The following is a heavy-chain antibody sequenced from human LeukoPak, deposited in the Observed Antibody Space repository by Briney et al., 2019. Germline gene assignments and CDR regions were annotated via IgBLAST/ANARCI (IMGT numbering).Heavy chain of an antibody. V-gene: IGHV3-7*01. CDR2: IKQDGREK. CDR3: ARGYYYDRRGYYPDY. D-gene: IGHD3-22*01. CDR1: GFTFSNYW. J-gene: IGHJ4*02. Sequence: PGGSLRLSCAASGFTFSNYWMSWVRQAPGRGLEWVANIKQDGREKYYVDSVKGRFTISRDNAKNSLYLQMNSLRAEDTAVYYCARGYYYDRRGYYPDYWGQGTLVTVSS.